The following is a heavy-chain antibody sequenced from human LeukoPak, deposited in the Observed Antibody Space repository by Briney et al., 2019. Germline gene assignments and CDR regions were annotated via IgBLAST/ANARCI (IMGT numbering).Heavy chain of an antibody. CDR2: IIPILGIA. Sequence: GASVKVSCKASGGTFSSYAISWVRQAPGQGLEWMGRIIPILGIANYAQKFQGRVTITADKSTSTAHMELSSLRSEDTAVYYCARVMDYYDSSGYNWYYFDYWGQGTLVTVSS. CDR1: GGTFSSYA. D-gene: IGHD3-22*01. V-gene: IGHV1-69*04. CDR3: ARVMDYYDSSGYNWYYFDY. J-gene: IGHJ4*02.